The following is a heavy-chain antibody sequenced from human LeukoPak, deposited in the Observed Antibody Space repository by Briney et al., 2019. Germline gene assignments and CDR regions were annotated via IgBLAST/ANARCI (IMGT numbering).Heavy chain of an antibody. Sequence: PSETLSLTCAVDGGSFSGYYWSWIRQPPGKGLEWIGEINHSGSTNYNPSLTSRVTISVDTSKNQFSLKLSSVTAADTAVYYCARDYYDSSGYSPYNWFDPWGQGTLVTVSS. V-gene: IGHV4-34*01. CDR2: INHSGST. CDR3: ARDYYDSSGYSPYNWFDP. J-gene: IGHJ5*02. D-gene: IGHD3-22*01. CDR1: GGSFSGYY.